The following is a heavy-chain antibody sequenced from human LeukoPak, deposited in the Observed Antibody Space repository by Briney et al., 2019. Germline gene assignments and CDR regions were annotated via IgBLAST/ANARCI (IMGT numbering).Heavy chain of an antibody. CDR3: ATRSPHSGYDSFDY. V-gene: IGHV1-24*01. CDR1: GYTLTELS. D-gene: IGHD5-12*01. Sequence: ASVKVSCKVSGYTLTELSIHWVRQAPGRGLEWMGGFDPEHGEIIYAQMIQGRVTMTEDTSADTAYIELTSLTSEDTAVYYCATRSPHSGYDSFDYWGQGTLVTVSS. J-gene: IGHJ4*02. CDR2: FDPEHGEI.